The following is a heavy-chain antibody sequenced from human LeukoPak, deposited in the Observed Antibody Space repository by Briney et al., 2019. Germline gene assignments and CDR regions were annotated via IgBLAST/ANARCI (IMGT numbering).Heavy chain of an antibody. CDR1: GGSVSSGSYY. V-gene: IGHV4-61*01. CDR2: IYYSGTS. J-gene: IGHJ4*02. CDR3: ARVRKAFDY. Sequence: PAETLSLTCTVSGGSVSSGSYYWSWIRQPPGKGLEWIGYIYYSGTSKYKASLTSRVTISVDTSKNQFSLKLNSVTAADTAVYYCARVRKAFDYWGQGTLVTVSS.